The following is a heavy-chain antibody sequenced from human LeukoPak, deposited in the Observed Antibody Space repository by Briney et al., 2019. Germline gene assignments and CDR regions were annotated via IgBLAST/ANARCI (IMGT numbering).Heavy chain of an antibody. D-gene: IGHD3-9*01. J-gene: IGHJ3*02. V-gene: IGHV4-4*08. CDR2: VHSSGST. Sequence: SETLSLTCTVSGASVTTYYWSWIRQSPGKELELIANVHSSGSTNYNPSLKSRVTISVDTSKNQFSLKLSSVTAADTPVYYCARDIVKYYDILTGYYPDAFDIWGQGTMVTVSS. CDR3: ARDIVKYYDILTGYYPDAFDI. CDR1: GASVTTYY.